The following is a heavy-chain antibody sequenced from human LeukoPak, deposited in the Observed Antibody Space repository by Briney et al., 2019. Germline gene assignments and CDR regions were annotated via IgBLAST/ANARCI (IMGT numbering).Heavy chain of an antibody. CDR3: ARGAATGPTLGFDY. J-gene: IGHJ4*02. V-gene: IGHV3-53*01. CDR2: MYTGGTP. D-gene: IGHD6-13*01. Sequence: GGSLRLSCAASGFTVSSDSMTWVRQAPGKGLEWVSVMYTGGTPYYADSVKGRFTISRDISKNTLYLQMTSLRAEDTAVYYCARGAATGPTLGFDYWGQGTLVTVSS. CDR1: GFTVSSDS.